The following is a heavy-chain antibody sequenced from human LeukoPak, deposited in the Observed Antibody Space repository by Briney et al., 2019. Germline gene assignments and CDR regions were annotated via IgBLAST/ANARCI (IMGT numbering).Heavy chain of an antibody. J-gene: IGHJ4*02. V-gene: IGHV4-4*02. CDR3: ARATGFADY. Sequence: SETLSLTCAVSGVSLSSTNWWRWVRQPPGKGLEWIGEIYHSGSTHYNPSLKSRVTISLDNSQNQFSLKLTSVTAADTAVYYCARATGFADYWGQGTLVTVSS. CDR1: GVSLSSTNW. CDR2: IYHSGST. D-gene: IGHD2-8*02.